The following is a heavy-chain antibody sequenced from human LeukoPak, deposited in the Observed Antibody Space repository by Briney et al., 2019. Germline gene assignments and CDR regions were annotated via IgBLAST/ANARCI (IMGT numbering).Heavy chain of an antibody. D-gene: IGHD6-19*01. V-gene: IGHV1-18*04. J-gene: IGHJ4*02. CDR1: GYTFTSYG. Sequence: ASVKVSCKASGYTFTSYGINWVRQAPGQGLEWMGWISGHNGHTNYVQKMQGRVTMTTDTSTNTAYMELRNLTSDDTAVYYCARGPGIAVAGVFDYWGQGSLVTVPS. CDR2: ISGHNGHT. CDR3: ARGPGIAVAGVFDY.